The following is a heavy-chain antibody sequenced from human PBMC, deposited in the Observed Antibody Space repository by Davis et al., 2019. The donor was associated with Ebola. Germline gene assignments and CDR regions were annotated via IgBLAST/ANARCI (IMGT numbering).Heavy chain of an antibody. V-gene: IGHV3-21*01. CDR1: GFTFSSYS. J-gene: IGHJ6*02. CDR3: ARENVVPAAMGGAAAGNYYYYGMDV. Sequence: PGGSLRLSCAASGFTFSSYSMNWVRQAPGKGLEWVSSISSSRSYIYYADSVKGRFTISRDNAKNSLYLQMNSLGAEDTAVYYCARENVVPAAMGGAAAGNYYYYGMDVWGQGTTVTVSS. CDR2: ISSSRSYI. D-gene: IGHD2-2*01.